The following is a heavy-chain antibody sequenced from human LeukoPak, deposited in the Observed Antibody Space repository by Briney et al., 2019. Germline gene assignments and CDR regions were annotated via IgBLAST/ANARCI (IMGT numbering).Heavy chain of an antibody. Sequence: GASVKVSCKASGYTFTNFGINWVRQAPGQGLEWMGWISAYNGNTNYAQRLQGRVTMTTGTSTSTAYVELRSLRSDDTAVYYCARDRDYGDYNTQDLFVYWGQGTLVTVSS. CDR2: ISAYNGNT. CDR1: GYTFTNFG. V-gene: IGHV1-18*01. J-gene: IGHJ4*02. CDR3: ARDRDYGDYNTQDLFVY. D-gene: IGHD4-17*01.